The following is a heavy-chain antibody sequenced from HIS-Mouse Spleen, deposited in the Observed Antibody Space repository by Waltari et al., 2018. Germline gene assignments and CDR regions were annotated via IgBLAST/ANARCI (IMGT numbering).Heavy chain of an antibody. Sequence: QVQLQQWGAGLLKPSETLSLTCAVYGGSFSGYYWSWLRHPPGKGLEWIGEINHSGSTNYNPSLKSRVTISVDTSKNQFSLKLSSVTAADTAVYYCARVRTGDPSYWYFDLWGRGTLVTVSS. CDR1: GGSFSGYY. J-gene: IGHJ2*01. D-gene: IGHD7-27*01. CDR2: INHSGST. CDR3: ARVRTGDPSYWYFDL. V-gene: IGHV4-34*01.